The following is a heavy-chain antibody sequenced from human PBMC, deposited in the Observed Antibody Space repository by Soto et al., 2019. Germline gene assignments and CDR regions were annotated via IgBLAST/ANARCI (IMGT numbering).Heavy chain of an antibody. CDR1: GYSFTTYG. D-gene: IGHD2-15*01. J-gene: IGHJ6*02. V-gene: IGHV1-18*01. CDR2: ISTYNGDT. CDR3: AREGSRPYYYYGMDV. Sequence: QVQLVQSGAEVKKPGASVKVSCKASGYSFTTYGISWVRQAPGQGLEWMGWISTYNGDTDYAQSLQGRVIMTTDTSTTTAYMELRSLRSDDTAVHYCAREGSRPYYYYGMDVWGQGTTVTVYS.